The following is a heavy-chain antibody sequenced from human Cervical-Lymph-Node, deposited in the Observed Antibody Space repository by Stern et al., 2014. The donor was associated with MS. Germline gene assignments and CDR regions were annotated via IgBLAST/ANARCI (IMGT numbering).Heavy chain of an antibody. D-gene: IGHD4-17*01. CDR1: GFSITTDGVG. V-gene: IGHV2-5*02. Sequence: VTLKESGPTLVKPTQTVTLTCTFSGFSITTDGVGVHWIRQPPGKALEWLAVIYWDDDKRYSPSLMNRLTITKDTSKNQVLLTMTNTHPADTATYYCAHATVTFDEAYGLDVWGQGTTVTVSS. CDR3: AHATVTFDEAYGLDV. J-gene: IGHJ6*02. CDR2: IYWDDDK.